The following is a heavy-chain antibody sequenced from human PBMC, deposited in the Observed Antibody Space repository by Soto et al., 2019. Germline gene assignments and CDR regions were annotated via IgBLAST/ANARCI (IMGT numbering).Heavy chain of an antibody. CDR2: ISGSGGST. Sequence: GGSLRLSCAASGFTFNKFAMSWVRQAPGKGLEWVSAISGSGGSTYYADSVKGRSTISRDNSKNTLYLQMNSLRAEDTAVYYCAKDPWGVVTPDYWGQGTLVTVSS. J-gene: IGHJ4*02. D-gene: IGHD2-21*02. CDR1: GFTFNKFA. CDR3: AKDPWGVVTPDY. V-gene: IGHV3-23*01.